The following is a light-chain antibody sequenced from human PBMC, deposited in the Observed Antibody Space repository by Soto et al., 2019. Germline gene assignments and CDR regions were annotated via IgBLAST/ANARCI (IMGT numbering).Light chain of an antibody. J-gene: IGKJ1*01. Sequence: DIVMTQSPATLSVSPGERATLSCRASQSISDNLVWYQQKPGQAPRLLIYGASTRATGIPDRFSGSGSGTDFTLTISRLEPEDFAVYYCLQYGNSPQTFGQGTKVDIK. CDR2: GAS. CDR1: QSISDN. V-gene: IGKV3-20*01. CDR3: LQYGNSPQT.